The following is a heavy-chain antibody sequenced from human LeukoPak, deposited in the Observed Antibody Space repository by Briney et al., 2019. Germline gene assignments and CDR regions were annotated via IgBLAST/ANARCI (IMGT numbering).Heavy chain of an antibody. CDR2: ISYDGSNK. J-gene: IGHJ4*02. CDR3: AKGPPYQLLYFDY. D-gene: IGHD2-2*01. V-gene: IGHV3-30*04. Sequence: GGSLRLSCAASGFTFSSYAMHWVRQAPGKGLEWVAVISYDGSNKYYADSVKGRFTISRDNSKNTLHLQMNSLRAEDTAVYYCAKGPPYQLLYFDYWGQGTLVTVSS. CDR1: GFTFSSYA.